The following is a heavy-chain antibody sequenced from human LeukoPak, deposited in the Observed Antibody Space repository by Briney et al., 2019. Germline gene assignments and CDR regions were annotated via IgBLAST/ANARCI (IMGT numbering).Heavy chain of an antibody. V-gene: IGHV3-7*03. Sequence: GGSLRLSCAASGFTFSSYWMSWVRQAPGKGLEWVATIRQDGSRKYYVDSVKGRFTISRDNAKNSLYLQMNSLRAEDTAVYYCAKRGGYYGSGYMDVWGKGTTVTISS. CDR1: GFTFSSYW. CDR2: IRQDGSRK. CDR3: AKRGGYYGSGYMDV. J-gene: IGHJ6*03. D-gene: IGHD3-10*01.